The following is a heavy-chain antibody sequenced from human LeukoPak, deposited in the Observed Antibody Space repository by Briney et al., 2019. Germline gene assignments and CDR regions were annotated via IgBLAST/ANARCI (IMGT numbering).Heavy chain of an antibody. D-gene: IGHD1-26*01. CDR3: ARDLWELSSGFDY. CDR1: GFTFSSFW. V-gene: IGHV3-7*01. Sequence: PGGSLRLSCAASGFTFSSFWMSWVRQAPGKGLEWVANIKQDGSEKYYVDSVKGRFTISRDNAKNSLYLQMNSLRAEDTAVYYCARDLWELSSGFDYWGQGTLVTVSS. J-gene: IGHJ4*02. CDR2: IKQDGSEK.